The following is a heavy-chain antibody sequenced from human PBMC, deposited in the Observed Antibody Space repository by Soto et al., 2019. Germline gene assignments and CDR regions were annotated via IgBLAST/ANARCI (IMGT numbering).Heavy chain of an antibody. CDR2: IYYSGST. J-gene: IGHJ4*02. Sequence: SETLSLTCTVSGGSISSGGYYWSWIRQHPGEGLEWIGYIYYSGSTYYNPSLKSRVTISVDTSKNQFSLKLSSVTAADTAVYYCARDARRGDGYNIWGQGTLVTVSS. CDR3: ARDARRGDGYNI. D-gene: IGHD5-12*01. V-gene: IGHV4-31*03. CDR1: GGSISSGGYY.